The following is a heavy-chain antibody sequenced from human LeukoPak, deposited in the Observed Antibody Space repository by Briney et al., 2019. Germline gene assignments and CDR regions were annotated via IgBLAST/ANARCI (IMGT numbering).Heavy chain of an antibody. V-gene: IGHV3-21*01. J-gene: IGHJ6*02. CDR2: INQGATHI. D-gene: IGHD1-26*01. CDR1: GFTFSTSA. CDR3: AKDRREYYYYYGMDV. Sequence: GGSLRLSCAASGFTFSTSAMNWVRQAPGKGLEWVSSINQGATHIYYADSVKGRFTISRDNSKNTLYLQMNSLRAEDTAVYYCAKDRREYYYYYGMDVWGQGTTVTVSS.